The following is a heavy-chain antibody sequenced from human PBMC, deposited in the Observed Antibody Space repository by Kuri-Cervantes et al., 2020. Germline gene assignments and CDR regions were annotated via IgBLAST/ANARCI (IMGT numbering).Heavy chain of an antibody. D-gene: IGHD4-17*01. Sequence: GGSLRLSCIGARLVLRTFKVNWVRQAPGKGLEWVSAISNRSNYIYNADSVKGRFTISRDNAKNSLYLQMNSLRAEDTSVYYCARGVLGDNGITYWYFDLWGRGTLVTVSS. CDR2: ISNRSNYI. J-gene: IGHJ2*01. CDR1: RLVLRTFK. CDR3: ARGVLGDNGITYWYFDL. V-gene: IGHV3-21*03.